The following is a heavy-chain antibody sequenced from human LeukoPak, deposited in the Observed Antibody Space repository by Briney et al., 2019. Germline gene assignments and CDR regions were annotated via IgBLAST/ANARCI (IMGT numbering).Heavy chain of an antibody. V-gene: IGHV4-34*01. Sequence: SETLSLTCAVYGGSFSGYYWSWIRQPPGKGLEWIGEINHSGSTNYNPSLKSRVTISVDTSKNQFSLKLSSVPAADTAVYYCARPVRRTIFGVVSPDYYYGTDVWGQGTTVTVSS. J-gene: IGHJ6*02. D-gene: IGHD3-3*01. CDR3: ARPVRRTIFGVVSPDYYYGTDV. CDR1: GGSFSGYY. CDR2: INHSGST.